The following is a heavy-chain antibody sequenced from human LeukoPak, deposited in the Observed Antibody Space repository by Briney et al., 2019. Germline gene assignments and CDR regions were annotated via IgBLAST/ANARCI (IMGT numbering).Heavy chain of an antibody. CDR1: GFTFSSYA. J-gene: IGHJ6*02. CDR3: AKTGTTGPGYYYGMDV. V-gene: IGHV3-23*01. Sequence: GGSLRLSCAASGFTFSSYAMSWVRQAPGKGLEWVSAISGSGGSTYYADSVKGRFTISRDNSKNTLYLQMNSLRAEDTVVYYCAKTGTTGPGYYYGMDVWGQGTTVTVSS. D-gene: IGHD1-7*01. CDR2: ISGSGGST.